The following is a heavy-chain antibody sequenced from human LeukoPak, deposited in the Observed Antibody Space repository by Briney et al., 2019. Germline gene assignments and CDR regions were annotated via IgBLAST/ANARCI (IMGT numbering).Heavy chain of an antibody. CDR1: GFTFSSYA. CDR2: ISGSGGST. V-gene: IGHV3-23*01. J-gene: IGHJ6*03. CDR3: ANPFSTPRSNYCIDV. Sequence: GGSLRLSCAASGFTFSSYAMSWVRQAPGKGLEWVSAISGSGGSTYYADSVKGRFTISRDNSKSTLYLQMNSLRAEDTAVYYCANPFSTPRSNYCIDVWGKGTTVTVSS. D-gene: IGHD2-2*01.